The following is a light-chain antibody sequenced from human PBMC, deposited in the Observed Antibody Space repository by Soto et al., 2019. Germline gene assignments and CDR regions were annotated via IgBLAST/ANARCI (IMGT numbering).Light chain of an antibody. CDR1: GSDVGAYNY. CDR2: EVI. CDR3: SSYTSSSTLV. V-gene: IGLV2-14*01. Sequence: QSVLTQPASVSGSPGQSITISCSATGSDVGAYNYGSWYQQHSGKAPKLMIYEVINRPSGVSNRFSGSKSGNTASLIISGLQAEDEADYYCSSYTSSSTLVFGGGTKLTVL. J-gene: IGLJ2*01.